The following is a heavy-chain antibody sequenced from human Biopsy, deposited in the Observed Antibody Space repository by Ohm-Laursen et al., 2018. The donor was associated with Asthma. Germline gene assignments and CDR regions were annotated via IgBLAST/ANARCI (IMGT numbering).Heavy chain of an antibody. CDR3: ARFKRGYSYGYAGVFDY. Sequence: SLRLSCAAFGFTFSSYAMHWVRQAPGKGLEWVAVISYDGSNKYYADSVKGRFTISRGNAKNSLYLQMNSLRDEDTAVYYCARFKRGYSYGYAGVFDYWGQGTLVTVSS. V-gene: IGHV3-30-3*01. CDR2: ISYDGSNK. D-gene: IGHD5-18*01. J-gene: IGHJ4*02. CDR1: GFTFSSYA.